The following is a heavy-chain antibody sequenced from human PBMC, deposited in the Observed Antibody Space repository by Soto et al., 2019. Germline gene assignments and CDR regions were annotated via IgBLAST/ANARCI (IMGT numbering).Heavy chain of an antibody. CDR1: GGSISSGGYS. D-gene: IGHD6-19*01. V-gene: IGHV4-30-2*01. Sequence: PSETLSVTCAVSGGSISSGGYSWSWLRQPPGKGLEWIGYIYHSGSTYYNPSLKSRVTISVDRSKNQFSLKLSSVTAADTAVYYCARHGQWLVTGYFYYGMDVWGQGTTVTVSS. J-gene: IGHJ6*02. CDR2: IYHSGST. CDR3: ARHGQWLVTGYFYYGMDV.